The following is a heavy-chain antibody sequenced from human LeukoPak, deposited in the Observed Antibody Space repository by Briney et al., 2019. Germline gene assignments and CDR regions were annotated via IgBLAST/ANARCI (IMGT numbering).Heavy chain of an antibody. CDR1: GGSFSGYY. V-gene: IGHV4-34*01. CDR2: INHSGST. CDR3: AIGIYSGYGRPDY. D-gene: IGHD5-12*01. J-gene: IGHJ4*02. Sequence: PSETLSLTCAVYGGSFSGYYWSWIRQRPGKGLEWVGEINHSGSTNYNPSLKSRATISVDTSKNQFSLKLSSVTAADTAVYYCAIGIYSGYGRPDYWGQGTLVTVSS.